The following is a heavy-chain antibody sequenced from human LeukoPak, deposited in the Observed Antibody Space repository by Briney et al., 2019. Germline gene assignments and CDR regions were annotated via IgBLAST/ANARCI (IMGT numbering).Heavy chain of an antibody. J-gene: IGHJ5*02. Sequence: SETLSLTCTVSGDSISSNHYYWGWVRQPPGTGLEWIGSGTTYYNPSLKSRVTISVDTSKNQFSLKLSSVTAADTAVYYCARTGGYMVRGVQNWFDPWGQGTLVTVSS. CDR3: ARTGGYMVRGVQNWFDP. V-gene: IGHV4-39*01. CDR2: GTT. D-gene: IGHD3-10*01. CDR1: GDSISSNHYY.